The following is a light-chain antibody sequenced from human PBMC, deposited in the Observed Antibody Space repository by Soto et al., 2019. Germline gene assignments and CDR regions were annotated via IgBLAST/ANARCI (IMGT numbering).Light chain of an antibody. CDR3: QQYNSYWAS. J-gene: IGKJ1*01. V-gene: IGKV1-5*01. CDR1: QSISSW. CDR2: DAS. Sequence: DIQMTHSPSTLSASVGDRVTITCRASQSISSWLAWYQQKPGKAPKLLIYDASSLESGVPSRFSGSGSGTEFTLTISSLQPDDFATYYCQQYNSYWASFGQGTKV.